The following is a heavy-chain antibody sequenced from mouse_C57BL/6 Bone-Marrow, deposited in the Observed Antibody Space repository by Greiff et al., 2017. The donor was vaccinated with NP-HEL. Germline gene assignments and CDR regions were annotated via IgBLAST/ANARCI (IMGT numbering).Heavy chain of an antibody. Sequence: QVQLQQPGAELVKPGASVKLSCKASGYTFTSYWMHWVKLRPGQGLEWIGMIHPNSGSTNYNEKFKSKATLTVDKSSSTAYMQLSSLTSEDSAVYYCARDIYYYGSTFDYWGQGTTLTVSS. CDR2: IHPNSGST. CDR1: GYTFTSYW. V-gene: IGHV1-64*01. CDR3: ARDIYYYGSTFDY. D-gene: IGHD1-1*01. J-gene: IGHJ2*01.